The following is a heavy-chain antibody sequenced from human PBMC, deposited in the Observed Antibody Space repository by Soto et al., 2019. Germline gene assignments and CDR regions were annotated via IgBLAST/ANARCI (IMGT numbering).Heavy chain of an antibody. CDR2: ISYSGST. Sequence: SETLSLTCTVSGGSISSYYWSWIRPPPGKGLEWIGYISYSGSTNYNPSLKSRVTISVDTSKNQLSLKLSSVTAADTAAYYCVSVVWYYDSSGYSVDFWGKGTLVTVSS. CDR3: VSVVWYYDSSGYSVDF. J-gene: IGHJ4*02. V-gene: IGHV4-59*01. CDR1: GGSISSYY. D-gene: IGHD3-22*01.